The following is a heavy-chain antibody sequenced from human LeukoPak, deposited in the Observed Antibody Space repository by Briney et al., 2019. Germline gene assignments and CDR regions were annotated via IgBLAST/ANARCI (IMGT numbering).Heavy chain of an antibody. CDR1: VASIRGYY. J-gene: IGHJ1*01. V-gene: IGHV4-59*01. D-gene: IGHD6-13*01. CDR3: TRDRYSLSD. Sequence: SETVALTCTVSVASIRGYYWSCIRQPPGKGLEWIGYINHSLSTNYRADLKSRVTISVDTSKNQLSLNLNSVTAADTAVYYCTRDRYSLSDWGPGNLLTVAS. CDR2: INHSLST.